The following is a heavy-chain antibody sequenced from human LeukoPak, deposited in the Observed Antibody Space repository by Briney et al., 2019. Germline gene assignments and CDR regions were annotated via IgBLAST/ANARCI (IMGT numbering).Heavy chain of an antibody. V-gene: IGHV3-23*01. D-gene: IGHD1-26*01. Sequence: GGSLRLSCAVSGITLSNYGMSWVRQAPGKGLEWVAGISGSGGRPNYADSVKGRFTISRDNSKNTLYLQMDSLRVEDTAVYYCAKDAVPKDGNWVFDYWGQGTLLTVSS. CDR3: AKDAVPKDGNWVFDY. J-gene: IGHJ4*02. CDR2: ISGSGGRP. CDR1: GITLSNYG.